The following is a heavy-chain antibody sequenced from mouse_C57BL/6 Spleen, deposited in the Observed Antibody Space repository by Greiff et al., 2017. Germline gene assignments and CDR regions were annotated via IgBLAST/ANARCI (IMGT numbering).Heavy chain of an antibody. CDR2: ISNGGSST. J-gene: IGHJ2*01. Sequence: VQLKESGGGLVKPGGSLKLSCAASGFTFSSYAMSWVRQTPEKRLEWVATISNGGSSTYYPDNVNDRFTISSDNAKNNLYLQMSHLKSEDTAMYYCARDRAVFDYWGQGTTLTVSS. V-gene: IGHV5-4*01. D-gene: IGHD3-3*01. CDR3: ARDRAVFDY. CDR1: GFTFSSYA.